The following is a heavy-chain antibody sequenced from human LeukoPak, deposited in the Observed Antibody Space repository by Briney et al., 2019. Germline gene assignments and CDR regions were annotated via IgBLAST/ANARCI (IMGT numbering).Heavy chain of an antibody. CDR3: ARVAVEMASWFDP. J-gene: IGHJ5*02. CDR1: GYTFTSHY. D-gene: IGHD5-24*01. V-gene: IGHV1-46*01. CDR2: INTSGGST. Sequence: ASVKVSCKASGYTFTSHYMHWLRQAPGQGLEWMGIINTSGGSTSYAQKFQGRVTMTRDMSTSTVYMELSNLRSDDTAVYYCARVAVEMASWFDPWGQGTLLTVSS.